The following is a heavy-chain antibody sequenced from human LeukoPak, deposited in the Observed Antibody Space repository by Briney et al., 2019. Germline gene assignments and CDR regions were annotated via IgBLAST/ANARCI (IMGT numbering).Heavy chain of an antibody. J-gene: IGHJ5*02. Sequence: GGSLRLSCAASGFTFNNYAMSWVRQAPGKGLGWVSVISGSGGRTYYADSVKGRFIISRDNSKNTLYPQMNSLRAEDTAVYYCARTGGNSYDSHSWGQGTLVTVSS. CDR1: GFTFNNYA. CDR2: ISGSGGRT. CDR3: ARTGGNSYDSHS. V-gene: IGHV3-23*01. D-gene: IGHD3-16*01.